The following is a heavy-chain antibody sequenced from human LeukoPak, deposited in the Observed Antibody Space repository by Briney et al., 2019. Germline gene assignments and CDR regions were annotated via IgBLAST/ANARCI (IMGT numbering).Heavy chain of an antibody. Sequence: GASVKVSCKASGYTFTSYGISWVRQAPGQGLEWMGWISAYNGNTNYAQKLQGRVTMTTDTSTSTAYMELRSLRSDDTAVYYCARDPQVRGFYSPNWYFDLWGRGTLVTVSS. CDR1: GYTFTSYG. CDR3: ARDPQVRGFYSPNWYFDL. D-gene: IGHD4-11*01. CDR2: ISAYNGNT. J-gene: IGHJ2*01. V-gene: IGHV1-18*01.